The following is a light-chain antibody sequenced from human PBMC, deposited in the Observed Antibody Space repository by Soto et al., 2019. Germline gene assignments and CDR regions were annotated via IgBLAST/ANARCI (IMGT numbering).Light chain of an antibody. CDR1: QTISSW. Sequence: IQMTQSPSTLSGSVGDRCTITCRASQTISSWLDWYQQQXGKAPKLLIYKASTLKSGVPSRCRGSGSGTEFTLTISSLQPDDVETDYCQHYNSYSEAFGQGTKVDIK. CDR3: QHYNSYSEA. J-gene: IGKJ1*01. V-gene: IGKV1-5*03. CDR2: KAS.